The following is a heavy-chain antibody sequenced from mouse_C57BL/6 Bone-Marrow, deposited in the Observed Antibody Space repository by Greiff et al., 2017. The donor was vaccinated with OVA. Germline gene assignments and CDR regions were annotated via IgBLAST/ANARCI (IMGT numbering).Heavy chain of an antibody. CDR3: ARGGSSSYWYFDV. V-gene: IGHV1-55*01. J-gene: IGHJ1*03. D-gene: IGHD1-1*01. CDR2: IYPGSGST. CDR1: GYTFTSYW. Sequence: QVQLQQPGAELVKPGASVKMSCKASGYTFTSYWITWVKQRPGQGLEWIGDIYPGSGSTTYNEKFKSKATLTVDTSSSTAYMQRRSLTSEDSAVYYCARGGSSSYWYFDVWGTGTTVTVSS.